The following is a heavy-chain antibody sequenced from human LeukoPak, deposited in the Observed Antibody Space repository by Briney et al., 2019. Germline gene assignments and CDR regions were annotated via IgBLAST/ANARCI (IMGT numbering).Heavy chain of an antibody. D-gene: IGHD2-15*01. J-gene: IGHJ5*02. CDR2: ISAYNGNT. CDR3: AACSGGSCSEWFEP. Sequence: EASVKVYCKASGYTFTSYGTSWGRQAPGQGLEWMGWISAYNGNTNYAQKLQGRVTMTTDTSTSTAYMELRSLRSDDTAVYYCAACSGGSCSEWFEPWGQGTLVTVSS. V-gene: IGHV1-18*01. CDR1: GYTFTSYG.